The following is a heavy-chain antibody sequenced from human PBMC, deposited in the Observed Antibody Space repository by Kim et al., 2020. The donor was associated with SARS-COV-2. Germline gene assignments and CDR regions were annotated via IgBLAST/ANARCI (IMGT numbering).Heavy chain of an antibody. CDR3: ARVILVVSDYYDSSGYNDY. J-gene: IGHJ4*02. CDR2: IYYSGST. CDR1: GGSISSGGYY. D-gene: IGHD3-22*01. V-gene: IGHV4-31*03. Sequence: SETLSLTCTVSGGSISSGGYYWSWIRQHPGKGLEWIGYIYYSGSTYYNPSLKSRVTISVDTSKNQFSLKLSSVTAADTAVYYCARVILVVSDYYDSSGYNDYWGQGTLVTVSS.